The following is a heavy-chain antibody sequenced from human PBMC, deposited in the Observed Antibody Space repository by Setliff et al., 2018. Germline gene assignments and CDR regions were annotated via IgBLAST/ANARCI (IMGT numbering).Heavy chain of an antibody. V-gene: IGHV3-30*02. CDR3: GTRDCRTTGCYNGYIES. D-gene: IGHD2-2*02. Sequence: GESLRLSCAASGLSFNTYNMNWVRQAPGKGLEWLSYIRYDESDKYHIDSVRGRFTISRDNSKNTLYLQMNSLRAEDTAVYFCGTRDCRTTGCYNGYIESWGQGTLVTVSS. CDR2: IRYDESDK. J-gene: IGHJ4*02. CDR1: GLSFNTYN.